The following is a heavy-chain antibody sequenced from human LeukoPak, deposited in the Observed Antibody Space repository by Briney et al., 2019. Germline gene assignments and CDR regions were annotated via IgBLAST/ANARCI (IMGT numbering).Heavy chain of an antibody. D-gene: IGHD2-2*01. Sequence: GASVKVSCKASGYTFTGYYMHWVRQAPGQGLEWMGWINPNSGGTNYAQKFQGRVTMTRDTSISTAYMELSRLRSDDTAVYYCARDGRYCSSTSCSYSDDAFDVWGQGTMVTVSS. CDR3: ARDGRYCSSTSCSYSDDAFDV. CDR2: INPNSGGT. CDR1: GYTFTGYY. V-gene: IGHV1-2*02. J-gene: IGHJ3*01.